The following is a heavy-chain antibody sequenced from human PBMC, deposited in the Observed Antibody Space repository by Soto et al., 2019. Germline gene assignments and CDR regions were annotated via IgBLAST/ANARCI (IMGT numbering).Heavy chain of an antibody. CDR1: GFTFSSYA. Sequence: GGSLRLSCAVSGFTFSSYAMTWVRQAPGKGLEWLSVISSTGSTYSADSVKGRFTISRDNSKSILYLQMNSLRVEDTAVYYCAKGLYYYDSTGYRLFDYWGQGTLVTVSS. D-gene: IGHD3-22*01. CDR3: AKGLYYYDSTGYRLFDY. V-gene: IGHV3-23*01. J-gene: IGHJ4*02. CDR2: ISSTGST.